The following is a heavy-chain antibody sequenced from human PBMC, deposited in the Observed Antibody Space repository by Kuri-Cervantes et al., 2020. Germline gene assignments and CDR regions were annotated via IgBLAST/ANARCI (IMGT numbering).Heavy chain of an antibody. CDR1: GESLSVYY. V-gene: IGHV4-59*01. Sequence: SETLSLTCAVYGESLSVYYWSWIRQPPGKGLEWIGYIYYSGSTVYNPSLKSRVTISVDTSKNQFSLKLTSVTAADTAVYYCARGYSYGWRWFDPWGQGTLVTVSS. CDR3: ARGYSYGWRWFDP. CDR2: IYYSGST. J-gene: IGHJ5*02. D-gene: IGHD5-18*01.